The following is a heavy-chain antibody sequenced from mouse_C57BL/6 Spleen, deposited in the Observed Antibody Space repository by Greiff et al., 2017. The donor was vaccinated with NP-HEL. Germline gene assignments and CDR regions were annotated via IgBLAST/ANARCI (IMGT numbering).Heavy chain of an antibody. V-gene: IGHV1-81*01. CDR2: IYPRSGNT. J-gene: IGHJ1*03. CDR3: ARFPYDYDWYFDV. D-gene: IGHD2-4*01. Sequence: VQLQESGAELARPGASVKLSCKASGYTFTSYGISWVKQRTGQGLEWIGEIYPRSGNTYYNEKFKGKATLTADKSSSTAYMELRSLTSEDSAVYFCARFPYDYDWYFDVWGTGTTVTVSS. CDR1: GYTFTSYG.